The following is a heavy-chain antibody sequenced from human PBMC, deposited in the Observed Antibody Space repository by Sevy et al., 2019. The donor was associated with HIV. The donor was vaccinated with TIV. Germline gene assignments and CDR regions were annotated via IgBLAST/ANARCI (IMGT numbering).Heavy chain of an antibody. V-gene: IGHV3-21*01. Sequence: GGSLRLSCAASGFTFSSYSMNWVRQAPGKGLEWVSSISSGSSYIYYADSVKGRFTISRDNAKNSLYLQMNSLRAEDTAVYYCARAGGCSSTSCLLYFDYWGQGTLVTVSS. D-gene: IGHD2-2*01. CDR2: ISSGSSYI. J-gene: IGHJ4*02. CDR3: ARAGGCSSTSCLLYFDY. CDR1: GFTFSSYS.